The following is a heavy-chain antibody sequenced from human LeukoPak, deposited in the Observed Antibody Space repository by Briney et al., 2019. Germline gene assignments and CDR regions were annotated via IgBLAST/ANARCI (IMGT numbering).Heavy chain of an antibody. CDR3: ARLVSGWYPGQYNEGEYFDY. Sequence: PSETLSLTCAVSGYSISSGYYWGWIRQPPGKGLEWIGSIYHSGSTYYNPSLKSRVTISVDTSTNQFSLKLSSVAAADTAVYYCARLVSGWYPGQYNEGEYFDYWGQGTLVTVSS. D-gene: IGHD6-19*01. CDR1: GYSISSGYY. V-gene: IGHV4-38-2*01. J-gene: IGHJ4*02. CDR2: IYHSGST.